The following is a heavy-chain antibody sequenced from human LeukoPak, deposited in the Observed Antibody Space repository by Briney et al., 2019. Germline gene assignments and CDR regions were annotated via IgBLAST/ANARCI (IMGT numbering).Heavy chain of an antibody. J-gene: IGHJ4*02. CDR3: AKASIAAAGDFDY. CDR2: ISWNSGSI. Sequence: QAGGSLRLSCAASGFTFDDYAMHWVRQAPGKGQEWVSGISWNSGSIGYADSVKGRFTISRDNAKNSLYLQMNSLRAEDMALYYCAKASIAAAGDFDYWGQGTLVTVSS. CDR1: GFTFDDYA. D-gene: IGHD6-13*01. V-gene: IGHV3-9*03.